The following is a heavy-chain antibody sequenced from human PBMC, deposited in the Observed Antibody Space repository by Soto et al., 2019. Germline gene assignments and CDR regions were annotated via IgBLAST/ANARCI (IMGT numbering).Heavy chain of an antibody. CDR2: IDSAGSST. Sequence: GGSLRLSCAASGFTFSSYCMHWVRQAPGKGLVWVSRIDSAGSSTTYADSVKGRFTISRDNAKNTLYLQMNSLRAEDTAVYYCARDHHYGDFDYWGHGTLVTVSP. V-gene: IGHV3-74*01. CDR1: GFTFSSYC. J-gene: IGHJ4*01. D-gene: IGHD4-17*01. CDR3: ARDHHYGDFDY.